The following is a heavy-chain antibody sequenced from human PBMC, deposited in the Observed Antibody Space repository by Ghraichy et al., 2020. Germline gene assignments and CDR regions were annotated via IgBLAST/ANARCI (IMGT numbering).Heavy chain of an antibody. CDR3: ARGGRVWVDNWNYGY. CDR1: GYTFTSYA. J-gene: IGHJ4*02. CDR2: INAGNGNT. V-gene: IGHV1-3*01. D-gene: IGHD1-7*01. Sequence: ASVKVSCKASGYTFTSYAMHWVRQAPGQRLEWMGWINAGNGNTKYSQKFQGRVTITRDTSASTAYMELSSLRSEDTAVYYCARGGRVWVDNWNYGYWGQGTLVTVSS.